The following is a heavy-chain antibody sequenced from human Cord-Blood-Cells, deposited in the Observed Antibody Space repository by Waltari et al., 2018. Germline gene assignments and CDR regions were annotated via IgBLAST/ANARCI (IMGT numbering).Heavy chain of an antibody. D-gene: IGHD7-27*01. CDR3: ARGGVTGDSDY. V-gene: IGHV4-34*01. Sequence: WIRQPPGKGLEWIGEINHSGSTNYNPSLKSRVTISVDTSKNQFSLKLSSVTAADTAVYYCARGGVTGDSDYWGQGTLVTVSS. J-gene: IGHJ4*02. CDR2: INHSGST.